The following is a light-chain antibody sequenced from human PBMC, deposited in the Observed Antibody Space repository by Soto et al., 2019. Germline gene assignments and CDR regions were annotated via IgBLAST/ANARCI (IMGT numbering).Light chain of an antibody. Sequence: EIVLTQSPATLSLSPGERATLSCRASQSVTNLAWYQKKPGQAPRLLIYDASNRATGIPVRFSGSGSGTGFTLTISSLVPEDFAVYYCQQPTSFGGGTKVEIK. J-gene: IGKJ4*01. V-gene: IGKV3-11*01. CDR3: QQPTS. CDR1: QSVTN. CDR2: DAS.